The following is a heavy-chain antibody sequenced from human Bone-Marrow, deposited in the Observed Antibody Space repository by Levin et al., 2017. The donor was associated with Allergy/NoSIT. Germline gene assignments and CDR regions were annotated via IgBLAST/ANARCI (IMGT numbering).Heavy chain of an antibody. CDR2: ISLDGNTQ. D-gene: IGHD2-15*01. J-gene: IGHJ4*02. V-gene: IGHV3-30*18. CDR3: AKDTYTCSGGSCYFFDY. Sequence: LGESLKISCAVSGFTFRNYAMHWVRQAPGRGLEWVAFISLDGNTQYYADSVKGRFTVSRDNSNNTLHLQMNSLRVEDTAIYYCAKDTYTCSGGSCYFFDYWGQGALVTVSS. CDR1: GFTFRNYA.